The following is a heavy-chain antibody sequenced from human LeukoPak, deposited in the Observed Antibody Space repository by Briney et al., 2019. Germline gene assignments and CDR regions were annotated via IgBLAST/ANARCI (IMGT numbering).Heavy chain of an antibody. CDR3: ARDNCSGGSCYGWFDP. J-gene: IGHJ5*02. V-gene: IGHV4-4*07. CDR2: IYTSGST. CDR1: GGSISSYY. D-gene: IGHD2-15*01. Sequence: SETLSLTCTVSGGSISSYYWSWIRQPAGKGLEWIGRIYTSGSTNYNPSLKSRVTMSVDTSKNQFSLKLSSVTAADTAVYYCARDNCSGGSCYGWFDPWAREPWSPSPQ.